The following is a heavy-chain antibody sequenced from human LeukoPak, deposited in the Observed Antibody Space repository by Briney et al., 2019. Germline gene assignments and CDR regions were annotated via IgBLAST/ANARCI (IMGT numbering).Heavy chain of an antibody. V-gene: IGHV3-53*01. Sequence: GGSLRLSCAASGFTVSSNYMSWVRQAPGKGLEWVSVIYSGGSTYYADSVKGRFTISRDNSKNTLYLQMNSLRAEDTAMYYCASTIFGVVTYYYYGMDVWGQGTTVTVSS. D-gene: IGHD3-3*01. CDR3: ASTIFGVVTYYYYGMDV. CDR1: GFTVSSNY. CDR2: IYSGGST. J-gene: IGHJ6*02.